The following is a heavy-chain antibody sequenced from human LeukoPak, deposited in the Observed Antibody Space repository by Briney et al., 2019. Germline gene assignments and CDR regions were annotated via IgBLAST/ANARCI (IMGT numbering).Heavy chain of an antibody. J-gene: IGHJ4*02. V-gene: IGHV4-30-4*01. Sequence: PSETLSLTCTVSGGSISSGDYYWSWIRQPPGKGLEWIGYIYYSGGTYYNPSLKSRVTISVDTSKNQFSLKLSSVTAADTAVYYCASRAPTSPKENDYWGQGTLVTVSS. CDR1: GGSISSGDYY. CDR3: ASRAPTSPKENDY. CDR2: IYYSGGT.